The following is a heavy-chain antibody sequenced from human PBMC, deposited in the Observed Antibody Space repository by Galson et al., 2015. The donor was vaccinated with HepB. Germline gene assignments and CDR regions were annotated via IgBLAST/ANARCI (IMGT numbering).Heavy chain of an antibody. V-gene: IGHV3-49*04. Sequence: SLRLSCAASGFTFGDYAMSWVRQAPGKGLEWVGFIRSKAYGGTTEYAASVKGRFTISRDDSKSIAYLQMNSLKTEDTAVYYCTREGYSSSWYSSQLDYWGQGTLVTVSS. CDR2: IRSKAYGGTT. J-gene: IGHJ4*02. D-gene: IGHD6-13*01. CDR1: GFTFGDYA. CDR3: TREGYSSSWYSSQLDY.